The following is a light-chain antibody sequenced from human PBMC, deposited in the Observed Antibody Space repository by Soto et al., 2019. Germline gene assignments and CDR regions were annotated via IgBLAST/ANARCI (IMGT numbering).Light chain of an antibody. CDR2: DAA. CDR3: QQRSNWPPAT. Sequence: EIVLTQSPATLSLSPGERATLSCRASQSVSSSLAWYQQKPGQAPRLLISDAANRATGIPARFSGSGSGTDFTLTISSLEPEDSAVYYCQQRSNWPPATFGQGTKVEIK. J-gene: IGKJ1*01. CDR1: QSVSSS. V-gene: IGKV3-11*01.